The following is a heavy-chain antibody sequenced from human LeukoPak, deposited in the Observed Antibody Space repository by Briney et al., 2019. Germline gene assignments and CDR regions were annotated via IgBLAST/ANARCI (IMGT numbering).Heavy chain of an antibody. CDR2: ISGSGGST. Sequence: GGSLRLSCAASGFTFSSYAMSWVRQAPGKGLEWVSAISGSGGSTYYADSVKGRFTISRDNSKNTLCLQMNSLRAEDTAVYYCAKDSGPYQLLQSFDYWGQGTLVTVSS. D-gene: IGHD2-2*01. V-gene: IGHV3-23*01. CDR1: GFTFSSYA. J-gene: IGHJ4*02. CDR3: AKDSGPYQLLQSFDY.